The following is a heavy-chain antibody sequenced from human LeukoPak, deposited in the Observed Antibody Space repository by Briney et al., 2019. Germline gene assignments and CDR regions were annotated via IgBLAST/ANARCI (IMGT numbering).Heavy chain of an antibody. CDR2: IRYDGSNK. J-gene: IGHJ5*02. Sequence: GGSLRLSCAASGFTFSDYGMHWVRQAPGKGLEWVAFIRYDGSNKYYADSVKGRFTISRDNSKNTLYLQMNTLRAEDTAVYFCAKGYWSGYSFANWFDPWGQGTLVTVSS. CDR3: AKGYWSGYSFANWFDP. D-gene: IGHD3-3*01. CDR1: GFTFSDYG. V-gene: IGHV3-30*02.